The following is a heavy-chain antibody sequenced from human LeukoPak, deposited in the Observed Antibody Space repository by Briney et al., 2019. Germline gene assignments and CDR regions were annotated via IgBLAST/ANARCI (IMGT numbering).Heavy chain of an antibody. CDR1: GFTFSSYW. J-gene: IGHJ3*02. V-gene: IGHV3-74*01. CDR3: AKDTGDRDAFDI. D-gene: IGHD2-8*02. CDR2: INSDGSST. Sequence: PGGSLRLSCAASGFTFSSYWMHWVRQAPGKGLVWVSRINSDGSSTSYADSVKGRFTISRDNSKNTLYLQMNSLRAEDTAVYYCAKDTGDRDAFDIWGQGTMVTVSS.